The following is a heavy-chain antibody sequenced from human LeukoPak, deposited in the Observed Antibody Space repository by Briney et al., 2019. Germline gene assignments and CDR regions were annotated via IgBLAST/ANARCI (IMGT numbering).Heavy chain of an antibody. Sequence: PSETLSLTCTVSGGSISSNSYYWGWIRQPPGKGLEWIGNIYYSGSTYYNPSLKSRVNISVDTSKNQFSLKLSSVTAADTAVYYCARQVVAVPAAKGLYYDFWSGLPVYWFDPWGQGTLVTVSS. V-gene: IGHV4-39*01. CDR1: GGSISSNSYY. D-gene: IGHD3-3*01. J-gene: IGHJ5*02. CDR3: ARQVVAVPAAKGLYYDFWSGLPVYWFDP. CDR2: IYYSGST.